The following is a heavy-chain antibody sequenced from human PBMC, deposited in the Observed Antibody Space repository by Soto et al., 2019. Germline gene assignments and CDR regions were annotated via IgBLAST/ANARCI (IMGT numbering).Heavy chain of an antibody. V-gene: IGHV1-2*04. CDR2: INPNSGGT. J-gene: IGHJ4*02. CDR3: ASSLRFLEWSPLDY. Sequence: GASVKGSCKGSGYSFTGYYMHWVRQAPGQGLEWMGWINPNSGGTNYAQKFQGWVTMTRDTSISTAYMELSRLRSDDTAVYYCASSLRFLEWSPLDYWGQGTLVTVYS. CDR1: GYSFTGYY. D-gene: IGHD3-3*01.